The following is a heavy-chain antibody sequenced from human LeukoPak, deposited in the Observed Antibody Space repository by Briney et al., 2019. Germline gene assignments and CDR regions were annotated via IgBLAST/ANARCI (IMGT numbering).Heavy chain of an antibody. V-gene: IGHV3-66*01. CDR3: ARTQVAAQSDYFDY. J-gene: IGHJ4*02. D-gene: IGHD6-6*01. CDR1: GFTVSTNY. CDR2: IYAGGST. Sequence: GGSLRPSCAASGFTVSTNYMSWVRQAPGKGPEWVSIIYAGGSTYYAGSVKGRFTISRDNSKNTLYLQMTSLRAEDTAIYYCARTQVAAQSDYFDYWGQGTLVTVSS.